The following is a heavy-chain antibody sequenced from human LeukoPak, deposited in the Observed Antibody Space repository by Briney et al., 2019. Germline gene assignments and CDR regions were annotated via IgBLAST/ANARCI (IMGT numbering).Heavy chain of an antibody. V-gene: IGHV5-51*01. D-gene: IGHD5-12*01. Sequence: GESLKISCQASGYRFSNYYIAWVRQKPGKGLEWMGLASPRDSNNKYSPTFEGQVTMSADKSISTVYLQWAGLKASDTAIYYCARRGGFYSGSEVSLGYWGQGTLVTVSS. CDR2: ASPRDSNN. CDR1: GYRFSNYY. J-gene: IGHJ4*02. CDR3: ARRGGFYSGSEVSLGY.